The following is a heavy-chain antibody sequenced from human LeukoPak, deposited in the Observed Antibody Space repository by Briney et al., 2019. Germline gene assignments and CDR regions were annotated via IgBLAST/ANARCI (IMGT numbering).Heavy chain of an antibody. CDR3: ARDPYSSGWYKDAFDI. V-gene: IGHV3-21*01. D-gene: IGHD6-19*01. CDR2: ISGSSSYI. CDR1: GFSFSSYS. J-gene: IGHJ3*02. Sequence: GGSLRLSCAASGFSFSSYSMNWVRQAPGKGLEWVSSISGSSSYINYADSVKGRFTISRDNAQNSLFLQLNSLRAEDTAVYYCARDPYSSGWYKDAFDIWGQGTMVTVSS.